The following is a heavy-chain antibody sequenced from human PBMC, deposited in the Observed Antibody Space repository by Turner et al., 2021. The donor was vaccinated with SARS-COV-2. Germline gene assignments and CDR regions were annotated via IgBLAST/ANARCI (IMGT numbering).Heavy chain of an antibody. D-gene: IGHD1-1*01. CDR1: GFTFSSYA. V-gene: IGHV3-30*04. Sequence: QVHLVESGGGVVQPGRSLRLTCAAYGFTFSSYAMQWVRQAPGKGLEWVAVISYDGRNKYYADSVKGRFTISRDNSKNTLYLQMNSLRAEDTAVYYCAIDQEGWKLDYWGQGTLVTVSS. CDR3: AIDQEGWKLDY. J-gene: IGHJ4*02. CDR2: ISYDGRNK.